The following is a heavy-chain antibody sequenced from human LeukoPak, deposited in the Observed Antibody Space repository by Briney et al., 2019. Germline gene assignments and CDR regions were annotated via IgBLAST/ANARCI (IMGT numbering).Heavy chain of an antibody. D-gene: IGHD3-10*01. Sequence: PGGSLRLSCAASRFTFSDYWMSWVRQAPGKGLEWVANIKQDGSEKYYVDSVKGRFTISRDNAKNSLYLQMNSLRAEDTAVYYCASLYGSGSYADDVFDIWGQGTMVTVSS. CDR3: ASLYGSGSYADDVFDI. CDR1: RFTFSDYW. CDR2: IKQDGSEK. J-gene: IGHJ3*02. V-gene: IGHV3-7*01.